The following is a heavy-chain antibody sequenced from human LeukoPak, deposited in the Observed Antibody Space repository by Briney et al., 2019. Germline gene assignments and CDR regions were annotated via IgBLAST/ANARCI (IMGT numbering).Heavy chain of an antibody. V-gene: IGHV1-69*13. D-gene: IGHD6-13*01. J-gene: IGHJ6*02. CDR2: IIPLFGTA. CDR1: GGTFSSYA. Sequence: SVKVSCKASGGTFSSYAIIWVRQPPGRGLEWVGGIIPLFGTANYAQKFQGRVTITADESTSTAYMELSSLRSEDTAVYYCARDPGYSSSWYFGPPYYYYGMDVWGQGTTVTVSS. CDR3: ARDPGYSSSWYFGPPYYYYGMDV.